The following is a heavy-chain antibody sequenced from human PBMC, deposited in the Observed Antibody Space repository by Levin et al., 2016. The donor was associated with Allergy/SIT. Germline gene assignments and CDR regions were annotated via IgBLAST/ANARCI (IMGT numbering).Heavy chain of an antibody. Sequence: GGSLRLSCAASGFTFSSYWMSWVRQAPGKGLEWVANIKQDGSEKYYVDSVKGRFTISRDNAKNSLYLQMNSLRAEDTAVYYCARDTKWEHSYYFDYWGQGTLVTVSS. D-gene: IGHD1-26*01. CDR2: IKQDGSEK. CDR1: GFTFSSYW. CDR3: ARDTKWEHSYYFDY. J-gene: IGHJ4*02. V-gene: IGHV3-7*03.